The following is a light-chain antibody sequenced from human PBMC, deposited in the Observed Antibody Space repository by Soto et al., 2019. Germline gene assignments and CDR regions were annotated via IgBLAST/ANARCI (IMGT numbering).Light chain of an antibody. CDR2: DAS. CDR1: QSISNY. CDR3: QQRSTWWT. J-gene: IGKJ1*01. Sequence: EFVLTQSPAILSLSPGERATLSCRASQSISNYLAWYQQKPGQAPRLLIYDASNRATGIPARFSGSGSGTDFTLTISSLEPEDFAVYYCQQRSTWWTFGQGTKVELK. V-gene: IGKV3-11*01.